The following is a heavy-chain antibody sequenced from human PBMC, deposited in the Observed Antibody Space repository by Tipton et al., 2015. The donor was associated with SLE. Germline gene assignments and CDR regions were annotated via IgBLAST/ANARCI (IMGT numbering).Heavy chain of an antibody. CDR2: IYTSGST. J-gene: IGHJ4*02. CDR1: GGSISSYY. Sequence: TLSLTCTVSGGSISSYYWSWIRQPPGKGLEWIGYIYTSGSTNYNTSLKSLVTISVDTSKNQFSLKLSSVTAADTAVYYCARPQIKDGYYFDYWGQGTLVTVSS. CDR3: ARPQIKDGYYFDY. D-gene: IGHD3-10*01. V-gene: IGHV4-4*08.